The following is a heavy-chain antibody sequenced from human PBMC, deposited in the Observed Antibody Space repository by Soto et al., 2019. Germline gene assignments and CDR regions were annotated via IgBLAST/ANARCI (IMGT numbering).Heavy chain of an antibody. Sequence: SEPLDLRCTDLIGYVNSYYWGWIRQPPGKGLEWIGYIYYSGSPNYRPSLESRVSISEEMSKIQFTLKLSSVTAADTGICYCAGGRYDYTGWDFDLWGRGTLVTVSS. CDR2: IYYSGSP. CDR1: IGYVNSYY. V-gene: IGHV4-59*02. D-gene: IGHD4-4*01. J-gene: IGHJ2*01. CDR3: AGGRYDYTGWDFDL.